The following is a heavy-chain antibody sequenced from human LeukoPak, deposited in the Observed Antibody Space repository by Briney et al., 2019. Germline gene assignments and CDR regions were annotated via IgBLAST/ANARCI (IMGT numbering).Heavy chain of an antibody. CDR3: ARESRTRITMVRGTMHI. V-gene: IGHV3-48*01. J-gene: IGHJ3*02. D-gene: IGHD3-10*01. Sequence: GGSLRLSCAASGLTISSYSMNWVRQAPGKGLQWVSYISSSSSTIYYADSVKGRFTISRDNAKNSLYLQMNSLRAEDTAVYYCARESRTRITMVRGTMHIWGQGTMVTVSS. CDR1: GLTISSYS. CDR2: ISSSSSTI.